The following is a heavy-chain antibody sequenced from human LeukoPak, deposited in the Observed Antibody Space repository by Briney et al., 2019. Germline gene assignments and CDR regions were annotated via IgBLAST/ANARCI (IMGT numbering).Heavy chain of an antibody. J-gene: IGHJ4*02. D-gene: IGHD3-22*01. CDR3: AKRGYDSSGYYYFDS. CDR1: GFTFSSYG. Sequence: GGSLRLSCAASGFTFSSYGMHWVRQAPGKGLEWVAVISYDGSNKYYADSVKGRFTISRDNSKNTLYLQMNSLRAEDTAVYYCAKRGYDSSGYYYFDSWGQGTLVTVSS. CDR2: ISYDGSNK. V-gene: IGHV3-30*18.